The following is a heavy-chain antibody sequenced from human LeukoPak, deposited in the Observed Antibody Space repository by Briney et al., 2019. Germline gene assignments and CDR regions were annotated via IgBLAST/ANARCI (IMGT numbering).Heavy chain of an antibody. CDR2: INPSGGST. CDR3: ARDSVPFSSGWYYIFDY. D-gene: IGHD6-19*01. CDR1: GYTFTGYH. V-gene: IGHV1-46*01. J-gene: IGHJ4*02. Sequence: ASVKVSCKASGYTFTGYHMHWVRQAPGQGLEWMGIINPSGGSTSYAQKFQGRVTMTRDTSTSTVYMELSSLRSEDTAVYYCARDSVPFSSGWYYIFDYWGQGTLVTVSS.